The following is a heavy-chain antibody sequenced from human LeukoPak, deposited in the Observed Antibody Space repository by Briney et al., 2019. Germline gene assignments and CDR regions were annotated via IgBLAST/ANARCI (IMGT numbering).Heavy chain of an antibody. V-gene: IGHV4-4*02. J-gene: IGHJ2*01. CDR3: ARALSISSGWWYFDL. Sequence: SETLSLTCAVFGGSISSSNWWSWVRQPPGKGLEWIAEIHHNGNINYNPSLKSRVTISVVTSKNQFSLKLTSVTAADTAVYYCARALSISSGWWYFDLWGRGTLVTVSS. D-gene: IGHD6-19*01. CDR1: GGSISSSNW. CDR2: IHHNGNI.